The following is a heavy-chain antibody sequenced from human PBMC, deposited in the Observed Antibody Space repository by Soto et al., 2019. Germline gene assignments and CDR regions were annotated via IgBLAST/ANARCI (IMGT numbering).Heavy chain of an antibody. V-gene: IGHV3-7*01. CDR2: IKEDGSEK. Sequence: PGGSLRLSCAASGFTFSSYWMSWFRQGPGKGLEWVANIKEDGSEKNYVDSVKGQFTISRDNAKNSLYLQMNSLRAEDTAVYYCASGGSSLNFDSWGQGTQVTVSS. D-gene: IGHD6-6*01. CDR1: GFTFSSYW. CDR3: ASGGSSLNFDS. J-gene: IGHJ4*02.